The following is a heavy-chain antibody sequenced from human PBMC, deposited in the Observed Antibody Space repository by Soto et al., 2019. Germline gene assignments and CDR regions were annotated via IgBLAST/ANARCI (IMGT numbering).Heavy chain of an antibody. J-gene: IGHJ3*02. CDR3: AKDWEYYYGSGSYTRAGHAFDI. CDR1: GFTFDDYA. CDR2: ISWNSGSI. D-gene: IGHD3-10*01. V-gene: IGHV3-9*01. Sequence: GGSLRLSCAASGFTFDDYAMHWVRQAPGKGLEWVSGISWNSGSIGYADSVKGRFTISRDNAKNSLYLQMNSLRAEDTALYYCAKDWEYYYGSGSYTRAGHAFDIWGQGTMVTVSS.